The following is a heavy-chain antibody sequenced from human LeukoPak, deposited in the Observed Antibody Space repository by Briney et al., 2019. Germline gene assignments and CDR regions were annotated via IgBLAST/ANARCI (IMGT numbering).Heavy chain of an antibody. V-gene: IGHV3-9*03. Sequence: GRSLRLSCAASGFTFDDYAMHWVRQAPGKGLEWVSGISWNSGSIGYADSVRGRFTISRDNAKNSLYLQMNSLRAEDMALCYCAKDSGSYSTSFDYWGQGTLVTVSS. CDR1: GFTFDDYA. CDR3: AKDSGSYSTSFDY. CDR2: ISWNSGSI. D-gene: IGHD1-26*01. J-gene: IGHJ4*02.